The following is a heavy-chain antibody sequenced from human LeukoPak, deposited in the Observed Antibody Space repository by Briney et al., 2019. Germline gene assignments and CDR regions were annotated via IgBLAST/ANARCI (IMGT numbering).Heavy chain of an antibody. CDR1: GGSISSYY. Sequence: PSETLSLTCTVSGGSISSYYWSWIRQPAGKGLEWIGRIYTSGSTNYNPSPNSRVTISADTSKNQFSLKLSSVTAADTAVYYCARYVVVPAASFDYCGQGTLVTVSS. CDR2: IYTSGST. CDR3: ARYVVVPAASFDY. J-gene: IGHJ4*02. V-gene: IGHV4-4*07. D-gene: IGHD2-2*01.